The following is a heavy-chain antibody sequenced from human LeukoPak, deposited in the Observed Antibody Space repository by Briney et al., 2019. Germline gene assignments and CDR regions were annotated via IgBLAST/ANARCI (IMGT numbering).Heavy chain of an antibody. CDR1: GYTFTSYD. V-gene: IGHV1-8*01. CDR3: ARDRYDSSDYYVY. CDR2: MNPNSGNT. J-gene: IGHJ4*02. Sequence: ASVKVSCKASGYTFTSYDINWVRQAAGQGLEWVGRMNPNSGNTDFAQKFQGRVTMTRNTSISTAYLELSSLRTEDTAVYYCARDRYDSSDYYVYWGQGTLVTVSS. D-gene: IGHD3-22*01.